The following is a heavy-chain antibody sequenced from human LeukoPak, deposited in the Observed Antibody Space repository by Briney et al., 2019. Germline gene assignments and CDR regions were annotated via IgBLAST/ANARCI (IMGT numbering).Heavy chain of an antibody. D-gene: IGHD6-6*01. CDR3: ARGLYSSSSYYYYMDV. V-gene: IGHV3-53*05. CDR2: IYSGGST. J-gene: IGHJ6*03. CDR1: GFTLSSNY. Sequence: GGSLRLSCAASGFTLSSNYMSWVRQAPGKGLEWVSVIYSGGSTYYADSVKGRFTISRDNSKNTLYLQMNSLRAEDTAVYYCARGLYSSSSYYYYMDVWGKGTTVTVSS.